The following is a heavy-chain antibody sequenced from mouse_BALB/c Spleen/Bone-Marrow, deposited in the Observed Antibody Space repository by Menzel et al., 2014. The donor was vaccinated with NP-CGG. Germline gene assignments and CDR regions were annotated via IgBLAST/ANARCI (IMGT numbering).Heavy chain of an antibody. J-gene: IGHJ3*01. V-gene: IGHV4-1*02. D-gene: IGHD2-3*01. CDR3: ARLGYYGWFAH. Sequence: EVMLVESGGGLVQPGGSLKLSCAASGFDFSRYWMSWVRQAPGKGLQWIGEINPQSNTINYTPSLKDKFIISRDNAKNTLYLQMSKVRSEDTALYCCARLGYYGWFAHWGQGTLVTVSA. CDR1: GFDFSRYW. CDR2: INPQSNTI.